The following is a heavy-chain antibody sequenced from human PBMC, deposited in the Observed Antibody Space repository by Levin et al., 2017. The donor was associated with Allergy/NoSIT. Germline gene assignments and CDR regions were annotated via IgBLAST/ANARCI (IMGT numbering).Heavy chain of an antibody. CDR2: IYWDDDK. V-gene: IGHV2-5*02. CDR1: GFSLSTSGVG. D-gene: IGHD6-19*01. CDR3: AHKQHSSGWADDAFDI. J-gene: IGHJ3*02. Sequence: SGPTLVKPTQTLTLTCTFSGFSLSTSGVGVGWIRQPPGKALEWLALIYWDDDKRYSPSLKSRLTITKDTSNNQVVLTMTNMDPVDTATYYCAHKQHSSGWADDAFDIWGQGTMVTVSS.